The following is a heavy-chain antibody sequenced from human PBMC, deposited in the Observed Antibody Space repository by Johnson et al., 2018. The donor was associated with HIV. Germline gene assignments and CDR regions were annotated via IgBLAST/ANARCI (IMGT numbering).Heavy chain of an antibody. Sequence: VESGGGLVKPGGSLRLSCAASGFTFSNAWMGWVRQAPGKGLEWVSVIYTGSDSTSYTDSVKDRFTISRDSSKNAVYLQMSSLRAEDTALYYCARGSSGSFDLWGRGTMVTVSS. J-gene: IGHJ3*01. CDR2: IYTGSDST. CDR1: GFTFSNAW. CDR3: ARGSSGSFDL. D-gene: IGHD6-6*01. V-gene: IGHV3-66*01.